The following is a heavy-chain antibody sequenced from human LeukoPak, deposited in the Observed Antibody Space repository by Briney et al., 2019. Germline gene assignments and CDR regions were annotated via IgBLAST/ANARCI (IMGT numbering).Heavy chain of an antibody. CDR1: GFTFGSYS. V-gene: IGHV3-21*01. J-gene: IGHJ4*02. CDR2: ISSSSSYI. Sequence: GGSLRLSCAASGFTFGSYSMNWVRQAPGKGLEWVSSISSSSSYIYYADSVKGRFTISRDNAKNSLYLQMNSLRAEDTAVYYCAKDCSSTSCSDYWGQGTLVTVSS. CDR3: AKDCSSTSCSDY. D-gene: IGHD2-2*01.